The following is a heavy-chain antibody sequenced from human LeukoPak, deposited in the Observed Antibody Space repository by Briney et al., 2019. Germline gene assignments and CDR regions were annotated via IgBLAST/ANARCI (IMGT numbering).Heavy chain of an antibody. CDR1: GFTFSSYS. J-gene: IGHJ3*02. CDR2: ISSSSSYI. V-gene: IGHV3-21*01. CDR3: ARAGGGVSPGAFDI. Sequence: GVSLRLSCAASGFTFSSYSMNWVRQAPGKGLEWVSSISSSSSYIYYADSVKGRFTISRDNAKNSLYLQMNSLRAEDTAVYYCARAGGGVSPGAFDIWGQGTMVTVSS. D-gene: IGHD2-8*02.